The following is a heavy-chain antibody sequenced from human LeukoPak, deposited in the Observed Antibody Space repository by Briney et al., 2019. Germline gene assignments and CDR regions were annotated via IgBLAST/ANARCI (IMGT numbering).Heavy chain of an antibody. CDR2: ISYDGSNK. CDR3: ARDSSGYYAY. Sequence: PGGSLRFSCAASGFTFSSYAMHWVRQAPGKGLEWVAVISYDGSNKYYADSVKGRFTISRDNSKNTLYLQMNSLRAEDTAVYYCARDSSGYYAYWGQGTLVTVSS. V-gene: IGHV3-30-3*01. J-gene: IGHJ4*02. CDR1: GFTFSSYA. D-gene: IGHD3-22*01.